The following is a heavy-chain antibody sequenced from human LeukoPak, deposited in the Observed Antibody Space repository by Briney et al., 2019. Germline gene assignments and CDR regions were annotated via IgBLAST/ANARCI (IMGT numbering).Heavy chain of an antibody. CDR3: ARTDGSGSYMGYYFDY. D-gene: IGHD3-10*01. CDR2: VNHSGST. J-gene: IGHJ4*02. V-gene: IGHV4-34*01. CDR1: GGSFSGYY. Sequence: PSETLSLTCAVYGGSFSGYYWSWIRQPPGKGLEWIGEVNHSGSTNYNPSFKSRVTISVDTSKNQFSLKLSSVTAADTAVYYCARTDGSGSYMGYYFDYWGQGTLVTVSS.